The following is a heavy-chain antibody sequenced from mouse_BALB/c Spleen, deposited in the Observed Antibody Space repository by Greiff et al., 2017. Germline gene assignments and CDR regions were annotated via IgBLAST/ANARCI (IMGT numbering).Heavy chain of an antibody. Sequence: EVKLMESGGGLVKPGGSLKLSCAASGFTFSDYYMYWVRQTPEKRLEWVATISDGGSYTYYPDSVKGRFTISRDNAKNNLYLQMSSLKSEDTAMYYCARGDYYGSSYRYFDVWGAGTTVTVSS. CDR2: ISDGGSYT. J-gene: IGHJ1*01. D-gene: IGHD1-1*01. CDR1: GFTFSDYY. V-gene: IGHV5-4*02. CDR3: ARGDYYGSSYRYFDV.